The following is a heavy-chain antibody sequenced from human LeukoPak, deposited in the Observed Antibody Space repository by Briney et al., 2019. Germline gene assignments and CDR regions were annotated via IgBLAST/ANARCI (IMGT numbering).Heavy chain of an antibody. Sequence: TGGSLRLSCAASGFTFSSYSMSWVRQAPGKGLEWVSYISSSSSTIYYADSVKGRFTISRDNAKNSLYLQMNSLRAEDTAVYYCASDYDFWSGYPDAFDIWGQGTMVTVSS. CDR2: ISSSSSTI. CDR3: ASDYDFWSGYPDAFDI. D-gene: IGHD3-3*01. V-gene: IGHV3-48*01. J-gene: IGHJ3*02. CDR1: GFTFSSYS.